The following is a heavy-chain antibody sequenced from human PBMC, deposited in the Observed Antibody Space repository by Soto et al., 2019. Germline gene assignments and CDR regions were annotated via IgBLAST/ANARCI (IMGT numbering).Heavy chain of an antibody. CDR3: ARVTYYYDSSGYYYVPDAFDI. V-gene: IGHV4-59*01. J-gene: IGHJ3*02. CDR1: GGSISSYY. D-gene: IGHD3-22*01. CDR2: IYYSGST. Sequence: QVQLQESGPGLVKPSETLSLTCTVSGGSISSYYWSWIRQPPGKGLEWIGYIYYSGSTNYNPSLKSRVTISVDTSKNQFSLELSSVTAADTAVYYCARVTYYYDSSGYYYVPDAFDIWGQGTMVTVSS.